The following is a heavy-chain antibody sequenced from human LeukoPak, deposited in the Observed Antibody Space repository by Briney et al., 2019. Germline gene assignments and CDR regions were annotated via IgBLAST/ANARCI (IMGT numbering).Heavy chain of an antibody. V-gene: IGHV3-48*02. CDR1: GFTLSTNA. Sequence: GGSLRLSCLTSGFTLSTNAMNWVRQAPGKGLEWISYIGSSGSPTHYADSVGGRLTISRDNAKNSLYLQMNSLRDEDTAVYFCARRPYSDTSGRLSDVWGQGTTVTVSS. J-gene: IGHJ6*02. CDR2: IGSSGSPT. D-gene: IGHD3-22*01. CDR3: ARRPYSDTSGRLSDV.